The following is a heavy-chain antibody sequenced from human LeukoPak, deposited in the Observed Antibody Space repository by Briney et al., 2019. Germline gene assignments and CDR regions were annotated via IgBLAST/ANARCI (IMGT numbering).Heavy chain of an antibody. CDR2: ISSSSSTI. D-gene: IGHD3-22*01. CDR1: GFSFSTYS. J-gene: IGHJ6*02. V-gene: IGHV3-48*04. CDR3: ARDWNLYYYDSSGYRRDYYYGMDV. Sequence: PGGSLRLSCAASGFSFSTYSMNWVRQAPGKGLEWVSYISSSSSTIYYADSVKGRFTISRDNAKNSLYLQMNSLRAEDTAVYYCARDWNLYYYDSSGYRRDYYYGMDVWGQGTTVTVSS.